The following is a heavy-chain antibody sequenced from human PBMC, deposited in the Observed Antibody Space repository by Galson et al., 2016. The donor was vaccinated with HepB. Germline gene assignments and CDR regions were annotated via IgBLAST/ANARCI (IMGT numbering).Heavy chain of an antibody. CDR3: ARDYTTRAFDY. J-gene: IGHJ4*02. Sequence: SLRLSCAASGFAFRGYAMHWVRQAPGKGLEWVAVIWFDGSNKYYADSVKGRLTISRDNSENTLFLEMNSLKAEDTAVYYCARDYTTRAFDYWGQGTLVTVSS. V-gene: IGHV3-33*01. D-gene: IGHD2-2*01. CDR2: IWFDGSNK. CDR1: GFAFRGYA.